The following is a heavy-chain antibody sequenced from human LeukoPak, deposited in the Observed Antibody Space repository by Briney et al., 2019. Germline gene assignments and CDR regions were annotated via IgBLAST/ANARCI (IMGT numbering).Heavy chain of an antibody. Sequence: PGGSLRLSCAASGFTFSNYAIHWVRQAPGKGLEWVAVISYNGNNKYYANSVKGRFTISRDSSKNTLHLQMHSLRAEDTAVYYCARGPFSDRDLQTNAFDIWGQGTMVTVSS. J-gene: IGHJ3*02. D-gene: IGHD3-3*02. CDR1: GFTFSNYA. CDR2: ISYNGNNK. V-gene: IGHV3-30-3*01. CDR3: ARGPFSDRDLQTNAFDI.